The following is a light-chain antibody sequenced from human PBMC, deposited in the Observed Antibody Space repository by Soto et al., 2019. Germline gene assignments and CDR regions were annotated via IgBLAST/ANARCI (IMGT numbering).Light chain of an antibody. J-gene: IGKJ1*01. CDR1: QSISSRY. V-gene: IGKV3-20*01. Sequence: EIVMTQSRSTLSVSAGERATRSCKTSQSISSRYLAWYQQKPGQAPRLLIYGASSRATGIPDRFSGSGSGTDFTLTISRLEPEDFAVYYCQQYGISPRTFGQGTKVDIK. CDR2: GAS. CDR3: QQYGISPRT.